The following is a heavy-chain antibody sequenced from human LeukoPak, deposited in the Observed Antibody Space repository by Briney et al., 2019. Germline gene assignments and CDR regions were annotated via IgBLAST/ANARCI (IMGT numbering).Heavy chain of an antibody. D-gene: IGHD3-10*01. Sequence: TGGSLRLSCAVSGFTVSSNYMSWVRQAPGKGLEWVSVIYSGGSTYYADSVKGRFTISRDNSKNTLYLQMNSLRAEDTAVYYCARSIMVRGVNYFDYWGQGTLVTVSS. J-gene: IGHJ4*02. CDR3: ARSIMVRGVNYFDY. CDR2: IYSGGST. V-gene: IGHV3-66*01. CDR1: GFTVSSNY.